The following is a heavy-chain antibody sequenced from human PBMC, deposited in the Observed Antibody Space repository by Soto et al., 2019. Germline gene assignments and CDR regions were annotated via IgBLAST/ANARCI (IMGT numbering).Heavy chain of an antibody. CDR2: FDPEDIKT. J-gene: IGHJ4*02. CDR3: ATLADYFGSGSFPSYFDY. D-gene: IGHD3-10*01. Sequence: VKVSCKVSGYTVTELSIHWVRQPPGKGLEWMGGFDPEDIKTIYAQKFQGRVTMTEDRSTDTAYMELSSLRSEDTAVYYCATLADYFGSGSFPSYFDYWGQGTLVTVSS. CDR1: GYTVTELS. V-gene: IGHV1-24*01.